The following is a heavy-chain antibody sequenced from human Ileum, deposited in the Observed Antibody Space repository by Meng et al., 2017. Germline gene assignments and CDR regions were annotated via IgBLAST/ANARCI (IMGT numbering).Heavy chain of an antibody. CDR2: MHHDGRT. V-gene: IGHV4-4*02. J-gene: IGHJ4*02. CDR3: ATNGFYSIDN. CDR1: GGSITKKDW. Sequence: LPLPESAPGLVKPSGTLSLTCTGAGGSITKKDWWSGVRQPPGKGLEWIGEMHHDGRTNYNPSFKSRVIMSIDKSRNQFSLHLSSVTAADTAVYFCATNGFYSIDNWGQGTLVTVSS. D-gene: IGHD2-8*01.